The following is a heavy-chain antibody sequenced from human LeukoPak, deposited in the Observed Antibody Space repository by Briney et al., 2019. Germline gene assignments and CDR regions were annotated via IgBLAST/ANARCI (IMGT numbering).Heavy chain of an antibody. Sequence: SETLSLTCTVSGASITTETYFWTWVRQPAGKELEWIGRISSTGNTDYNPSLKSRVTISVDTSKNQFSLKLSSVTAADTAVYYCARVRAAAGIPYFDYWGQGTLVTVSS. J-gene: IGHJ4*02. CDR1: GASITTETYF. V-gene: IGHV4-61*10. CDR3: ARVRAAAGIPYFDY. D-gene: IGHD6-13*01. CDR2: ISSTGNT.